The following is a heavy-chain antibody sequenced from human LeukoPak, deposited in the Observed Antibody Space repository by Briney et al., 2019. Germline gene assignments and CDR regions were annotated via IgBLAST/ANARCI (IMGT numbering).Heavy chain of an antibody. D-gene: IGHD3-22*01. CDR3: ARDLPYYYDSSGFDY. Sequence: PGRSLRLSCAASGFTFSSYGMHWVRQAPGKGLEWVAVIWYDGSNKYYADSVKGRFTISRDNAKNSLYLQMNSLRAEDTAVYYCARDLPYYYDSSGFDYWGQGTLVTVSS. CDR1: GFTFSSYG. J-gene: IGHJ4*02. CDR2: IWYDGSNK. V-gene: IGHV3-33*01.